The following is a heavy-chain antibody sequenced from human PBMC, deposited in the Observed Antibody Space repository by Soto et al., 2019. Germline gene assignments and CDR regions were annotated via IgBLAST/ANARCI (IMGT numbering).Heavy chain of an antibody. CDR2: INTYNDYT. CDR1: GYPFTTFA. Sequence: QVQLVQSGPEVKNPGASVRVSCKASGYPFTTFAITWVRQAPGQGPEWMGWINTYNDYTNYAQKFQGRVTMTADTSTTTALLELRSLSSDDTAVYYCARVGSGGCCWFDPWGQGTLVTVSS. CDR3: ARVGSGGCCWFDP. V-gene: IGHV1-18*01. D-gene: IGHD6-19*01. J-gene: IGHJ5*02.